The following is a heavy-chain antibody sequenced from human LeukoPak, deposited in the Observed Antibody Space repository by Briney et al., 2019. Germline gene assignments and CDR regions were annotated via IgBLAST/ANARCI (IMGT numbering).Heavy chain of an antibody. CDR2: ISAYNGNT. Sequence: ASEKVSCKASGYTFTRYGISWVRQAPGQGLEWMGWISAYNGNTNYAQKLQGRVTMTTDTSTSTAYMELRSLRSDDTAVYYCARTDRDIVVVPAARSYYYYGMDVWGQGTTVTVSS. D-gene: IGHD2-2*01. CDR3: ARTDRDIVVVPAARSYYYYGMDV. CDR1: GYTFTRYG. V-gene: IGHV1-18*01. J-gene: IGHJ6*02.